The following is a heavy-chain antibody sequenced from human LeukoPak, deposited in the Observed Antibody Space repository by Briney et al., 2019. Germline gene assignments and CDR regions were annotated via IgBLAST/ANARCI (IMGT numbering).Heavy chain of an antibody. Sequence: ASVKVSCEASGYTFTVYYMHCVRQAPGQGLEWMGWINPNSGGTNYAQKFQGRVTMTRDTSISTAYMELSRLRSADTAVYYCARKRPLGYCTNGVCPYFDYWGQGTLVTVSS. CDR2: INPNSGGT. CDR3: ARKRPLGYCTNGVCPYFDY. J-gene: IGHJ4*02. V-gene: IGHV1-2*02. CDR1: GYTFTVYY. D-gene: IGHD2-8*01.